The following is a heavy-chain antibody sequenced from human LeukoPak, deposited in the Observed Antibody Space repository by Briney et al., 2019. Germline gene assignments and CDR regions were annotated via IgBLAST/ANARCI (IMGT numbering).Heavy chain of an antibody. Sequence: PGRSLRLSCAASGFNFSSYAMHWVRQAPGKGLEWVAVISYDGSNKYYADSVKGRFTISRDNSKNTLYLQMNSLRAEDTAVYYCARDGGSGSYYNLHYFDYWGQGTLVTVSS. D-gene: IGHD3-10*01. J-gene: IGHJ4*02. CDR2: ISYDGSNK. CDR3: ARDGGSGSYYNLHYFDY. V-gene: IGHV3-30-3*01. CDR1: GFNFSSYA.